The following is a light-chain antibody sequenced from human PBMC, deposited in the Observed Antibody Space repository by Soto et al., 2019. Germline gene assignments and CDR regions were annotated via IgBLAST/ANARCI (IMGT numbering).Light chain of an antibody. CDR1: SSNIGAGYD. CDR3: QSYDSSLSGSV. CDR2: GSS. Sequence: QLVLTQPPSVSGAPGQRVTISWTGSSSNIGAGYDVHWYQQLPGTAPKLLIYGSSNRPSGVPDRFSGSKSGTSASLAITGLQAEDEADYYCQSYDSSLSGSVFGGGTKLTVL. V-gene: IGLV1-40*01. J-gene: IGLJ2*01.